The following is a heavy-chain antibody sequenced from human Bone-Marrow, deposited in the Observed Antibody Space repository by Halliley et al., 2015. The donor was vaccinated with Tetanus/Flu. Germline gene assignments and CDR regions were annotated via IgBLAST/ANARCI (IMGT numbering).Heavy chain of an antibody. CDR2: ISWNSGSI. V-gene: IGHV3-9*01. CDR3: AKDSDSSGYCYSHCLDY. CDR1: EFTFRDYA. D-gene: IGHD3-22*01. Sequence: SLRLSCAVSEFTFRDYAMHWVRQAPGKGLEWVAGISWNSGSIDYAESVKGRFTISRDNAKNTLYLQMNSLRAEDTAVYYCAKDSDSSGYCYSHCLDYWGQGTLVTVSS. J-gene: IGHJ4*02.